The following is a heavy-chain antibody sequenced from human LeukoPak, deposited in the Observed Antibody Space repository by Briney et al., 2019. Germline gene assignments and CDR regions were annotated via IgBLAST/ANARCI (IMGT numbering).Heavy chain of an antibody. V-gene: IGHV1-24*01. J-gene: IGHJ6*04. Sequence: ASVKVSCKVSGYTLTELSMHWVRQAPGKGLEWMGGFDPEDGETIYAQKFQGRDTMTEETSTDTAYMELSRLRSEDTAVYYCATTDGRYYYGMDVWGKGTTVTVSS. CDR3: ATTDGRYYYGMDV. CDR1: GYTLTELS. CDR2: FDPEDGET.